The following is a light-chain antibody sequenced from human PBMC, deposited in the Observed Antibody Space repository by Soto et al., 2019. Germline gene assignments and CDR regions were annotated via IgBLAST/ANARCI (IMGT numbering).Light chain of an antibody. CDR1: QDVSKY. CDR2: GAS. V-gene: IGKV3-20*01. CDR3: QQYGNSPLT. J-gene: IGKJ4*01. Sequence: VLSQSPGTLSLSPGERATLSCRASQDVSKYLACYQQRPGQPPRLLIYGASTRATGIPARFSGSGSGTDFTLTISGLEPEDFAVYYCQQYGNSPLTFGGGTNVDIK.